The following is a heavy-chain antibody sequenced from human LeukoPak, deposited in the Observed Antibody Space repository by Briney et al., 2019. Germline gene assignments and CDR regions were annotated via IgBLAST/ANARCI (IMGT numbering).Heavy chain of an antibody. CDR3: ARDFRAYCSSTSCATYYYYYGMDV. Sequence: SETLSLTCTVSGGSISSGGYYWSWIRQHPGTGLEWIGYIYYSGSTYYNPSLKSRVTISVDTSKNQFSLKLSSVTAADTAVYYCARDFRAYCSSTSCATYYYYYGMDVWGQGTTVTVSS. CDR2: IYYSGST. CDR1: GGSISSGGYY. J-gene: IGHJ6*02. D-gene: IGHD2-2*01. V-gene: IGHV4-31*03.